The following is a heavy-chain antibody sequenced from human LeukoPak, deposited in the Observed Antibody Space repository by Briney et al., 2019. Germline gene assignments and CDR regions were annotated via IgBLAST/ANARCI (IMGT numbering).Heavy chain of an antibody. V-gene: IGHV4-39*01. J-gene: IGHJ5*02. Sequence: SETLSLTCTVSGGSISSGSYYWGWIRQPPGKGLEWIGSLYYSGNTYYNPSLDSRVTISVDTSKNQFSLKLSSVTAADTAVYYCARQTKGSRFCSGGSCYSRWFDPWGQGTLVTVSS. D-gene: IGHD2-15*01. CDR3: ARQTKGSRFCSGGSCYSRWFDP. CDR1: GGSISSGSYY. CDR2: LYYSGNT.